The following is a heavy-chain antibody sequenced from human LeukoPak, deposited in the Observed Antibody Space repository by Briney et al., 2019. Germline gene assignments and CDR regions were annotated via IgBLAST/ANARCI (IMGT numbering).Heavy chain of an antibody. CDR2: IYTSGST. D-gene: IGHD3-3*01. V-gene: IGHV4-4*07. CDR1: GGSISSYY. J-gene: IGHJ4*02. CDR3: ARTPDFFGSEVNPYYFDY. Sequence: PSETLSLTCTVSGGSISSYYWSWIRQPAGKGLEWIGRIYTSGSTNYNPSLKSRVTISVDTSKNQFSLKLSSVTAADTAVYYCARTPDFFGSEVNPYYFDYWGQGTLVTVSS.